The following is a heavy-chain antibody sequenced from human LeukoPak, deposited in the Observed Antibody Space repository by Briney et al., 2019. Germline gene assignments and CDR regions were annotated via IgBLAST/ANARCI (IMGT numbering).Heavy chain of an antibody. Sequence: GGSLRLSCAASRFTFSNYGMHWVRQAPGKGLEWVAVIWYDGSNEYYADSVKGRFTISRDNSKNTLYLQMNSLRTEDTALYYCAKDGAYYYGSGVYYYYGMDVWGQGTTVTVSS. CDR3: AKDGAYYYGSGVYYYYGMDV. CDR2: IWYDGSNE. V-gene: IGHV3-30*02. J-gene: IGHJ6*02. D-gene: IGHD3-10*01. CDR1: RFTFSNYG.